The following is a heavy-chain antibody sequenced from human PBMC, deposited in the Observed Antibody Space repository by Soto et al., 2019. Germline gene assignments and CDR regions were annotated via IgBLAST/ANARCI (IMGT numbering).Heavy chain of an antibody. V-gene: IGHV1-8*01. CDR3: AITLYGGNVDY. CDR2: MNPNSGNT. Sequence: QVQLVQSGAEVKKPGASVKVSCKASGYTFTSYDINWVRQATGQGLEWMGWMNPNSGNTGYAQKFQGRVTMTRNTSVSTAYMELITLRSEYTAVYYFAITLYGGNVDYWGEGTLVTVSS. J-gene: IGHJ4*02. D-gene: IGHD4-17*01. CDR1: GYTFTSYD.